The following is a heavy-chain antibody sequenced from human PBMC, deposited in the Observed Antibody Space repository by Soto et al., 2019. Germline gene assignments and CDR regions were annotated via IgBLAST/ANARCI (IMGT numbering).Heavy chain of an antibody. CDR2: FDPEDDET. CDR1: GDTLTELS. D-gene: IGHD2-2*01. J-gene: IGHJ3*02. CDR3: ATDYCSSTSCYGSGGAFDI. V-gene: IGHV1-24*01. Sequence: ASVKVSCKVSGDTLTELSMHWVRQAPGKGLEWMGGFDPEDDETIYAQKFQGRVTMTEDTSTDTAYMELSSLRSEDTAVYYCATDYCSSTSCYGSGGAFDIWGQGTMVTVSS.